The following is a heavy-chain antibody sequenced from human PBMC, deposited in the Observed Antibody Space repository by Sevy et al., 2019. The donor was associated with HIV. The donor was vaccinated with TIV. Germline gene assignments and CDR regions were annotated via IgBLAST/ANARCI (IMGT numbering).Heavy chain of an antibody. CDR2: ISSSGRN. V-gene: IGHV4-59*01. CDR1: GGSISSFF. D-gene: IGHD6-19*01. CDR3: ARGLGYSRGWGGDFQD. J-gene: IGHJ1*01. Sequence: SETLSLTCTVSGGSISSFFWSWIRQPPGKELEWIGYISSSGRNHYNPSLQSRVTISLETSKNQVSLKLSSVTATDTAVDYCARGLGYSRGWGGDFQDWGQGTLVTVSS.